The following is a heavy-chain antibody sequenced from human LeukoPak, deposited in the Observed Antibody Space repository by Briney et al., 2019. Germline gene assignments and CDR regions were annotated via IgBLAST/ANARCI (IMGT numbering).Heavy chain of an antibody. CDR3: ARGTYDSSGYYFYFDY. CDR1: GGSFSGYC. D-gene: IGHD3-22*01. J-gene: IGHJ4*02. V-gene: IGHV4-34*01. CDR2: VNHGGST. Sequence: PSETLSLTCAVYGGSFSGYCWSWIRQPPGKRLEWIGRVNHGGSTNYNPSLKSRVTLSVDTSKNQFSLNLNSVTAADAAVYYCARGTYDSSGYYFYFDYWGQGILVTVSS.